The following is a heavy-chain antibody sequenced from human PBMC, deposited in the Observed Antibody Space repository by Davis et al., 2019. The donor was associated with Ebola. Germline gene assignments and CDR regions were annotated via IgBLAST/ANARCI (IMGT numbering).Heavy chain of an antibody. Sequence: SETLSLTCAVSGGSISSGGYSWSWIRQPPGKGLEWIGYIYHSGSTNYNPSLKSRVTISVDKSKNQFSLKLSSVTAADKAVYYCARDPKYYYGSGSYYRGAWFDPWGQGTLVTVSS. CDR1: GGSISSGGYS. D-gene: IGHD3-10*01. CDR2: IYHSGST. CDR3: ARDPKYYYGSGSYYRGAWFDP. V-gene: IGHV4-30-2*01. J-gene: IGHJ5*02.